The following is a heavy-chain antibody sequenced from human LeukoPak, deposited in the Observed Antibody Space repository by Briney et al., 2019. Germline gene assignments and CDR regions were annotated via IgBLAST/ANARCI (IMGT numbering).Heavy chain of an antibody. V-gene: IGHV3-43*02. J-gene: IGHJ4*02. D-gene: IGHD6-19*01. CDR3: TRESESSGWYDY. CDR2: ICGDGGST. CDR1: GVMFHDYA. Sequence: GGALRLSCARPGVMFHDYAIHGGRQAPGEGVEWVSLICGDGGSTFYADSVKRRYTISRDNSKNSLYLQMNSLRSEDTALYYCTRESESSGWYDYWGQGTLVTVSS.